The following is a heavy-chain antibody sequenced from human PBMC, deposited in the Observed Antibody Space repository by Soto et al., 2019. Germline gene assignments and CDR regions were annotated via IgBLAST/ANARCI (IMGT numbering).Heavy chain of an antibody. CDR1: GYTFTSYY. CDR2: INPSGGST. J-gene: IGHJ4*02. Sequence: ASMKVSCKASGYTFTSYYMHWVRQAPGQGLEWMGIINPSGGSTSYAQKFQGRVTMTRDTSTSTVYMELSSLRSEDTAVYYCATLLIGYCSGGSCSSYFDYWGQGTLVTVSS. D-gene: IGHD2-15*01. V-gene: IGHV1-46*01. CDR3: ATLLIGYCSGGSCSSYFDY.